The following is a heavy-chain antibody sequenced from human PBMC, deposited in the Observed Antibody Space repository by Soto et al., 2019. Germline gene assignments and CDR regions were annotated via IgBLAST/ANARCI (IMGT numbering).Heavy chain of an antibody. Sequence: GESLKISCKGSGYSFTSYWISWVRQMPGKGLEWMGRIDPSDSYTNYSPSFQGRVTISADKSISTAYLQWSSLKASDTAMYYCARRAVHSSYFDYWGQGTLVTVSS. CDR3: ARRAVHSSYFDY. V-gene: IGHV5-10-1*01. D-gene: IGHD1-1*01. J-gene: IGHJ4*02. CDR1: GYSFTSYW. CDR2: IDPSDSYT.